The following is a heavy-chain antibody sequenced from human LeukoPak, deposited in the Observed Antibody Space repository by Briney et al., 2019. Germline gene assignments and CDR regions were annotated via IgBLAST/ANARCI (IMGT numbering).Heavy chain of an antibody. CDR1: GYTFTGYY. D-gene: IGHD6-13*01. Sequence: RWASVKVSCKASGYTFTGYYMHWVRQAPGQGLEWMGWINPNSGGTNYAQKFQGRVTMTTDTSTSTAYMELRSLRSDDTAVYYCARTAPGIAAVYYYYYYGMDVWGQGTTVTVSS. CDR3: ARTAPGIAAVYYYYYYGMDV. V-gene: IGHV1-2*02. CDR2: INPNSGGT. J-gene: IGHJ6*02.